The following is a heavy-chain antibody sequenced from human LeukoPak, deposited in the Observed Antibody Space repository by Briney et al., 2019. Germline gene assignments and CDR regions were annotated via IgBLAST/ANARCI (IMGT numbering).Heavy chain of an antibody. CDR2: IYYSGST. D-gene: IGHD1-26*01. CDR1: GGPISSYY. J-gene: IGHJ3*02. CDR3: ARHRSIVGATGGFDI. V-gene: IGHV4-59*08. Sequence: PSETLSLTCTVSGGPISSYYWSWIRQSPGKGLEWIGYIYYSGSTNYNPSLQSRVTISVDTSKNQFSLKLSSVTAADTAVYYCARHRSIVGATGGFDIWGQGTMVTVS.